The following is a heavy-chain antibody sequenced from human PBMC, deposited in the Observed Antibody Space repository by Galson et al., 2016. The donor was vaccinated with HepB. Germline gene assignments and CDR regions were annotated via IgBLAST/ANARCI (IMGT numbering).Heavy chain of an antibody. CDR3: ARDRVSVGANFDC. V-gene: IGHV4-61*08. Sequence: SETLSLTCSVSGGTISSGDYYWSWIRQPPGKGLEWIGYIYHSGNTNYNPSLNSRVTISVDTSKNQFSLKLSSLTDEDTAVYYCARDRVSVGANFDCWGQGTLVTVSS. D-gene: IGHD3-16*01. J-gene: IGHJ4*02. CDR1: GGTISSGDYY. CDR2: IYHSGNT.